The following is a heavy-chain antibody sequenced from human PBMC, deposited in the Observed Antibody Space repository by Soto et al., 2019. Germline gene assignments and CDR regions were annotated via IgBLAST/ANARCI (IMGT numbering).Heavy chain of an antibody. CDR3: ARERYQVISDGMDV. J-gene: IGHJ6*02. CDR2: INPQTGGT. V-gene: IGHV1-2*02. D-gene: IGHD2-2*01. Sequence: ASVKVSCKASGYTFTGYYIHWVREAPGQGLEWMGWINPQTGGTSYAQKFQGRVTLSRDTSINTAYLELSRLRFDDAAVYFCARERYQVISDGMDVWGQGATVTVSS. CDR1: GYTFTGYY.